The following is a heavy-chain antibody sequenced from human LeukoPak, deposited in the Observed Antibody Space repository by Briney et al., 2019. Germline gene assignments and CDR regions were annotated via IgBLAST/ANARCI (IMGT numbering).Heavy chain of an antibody. Sequence: ASVKVSCKASGYTFTSYYMHWVRQAPGQGLEWMGIINPSGGSTSYAQKFQGRVTMTRDTSTSTVYVELSSLRSEDTAVYYCARDRGYSYVHDAFDIWGQGTMVTVSS. V-gene: IGHV1-46*01. J-gene: IGHJ3*02. CDR3: ARDRGYSYVHDAFDI. D-gene: IGHD5-18*01. CDR2: INPSGGST. CDR1: GYTFTSYY.